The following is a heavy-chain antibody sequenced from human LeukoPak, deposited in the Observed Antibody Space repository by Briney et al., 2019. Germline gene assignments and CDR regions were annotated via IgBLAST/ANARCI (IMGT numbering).Heavy chain of an antibody. CDR1: GDSVSINSAA. CDR3: ARFAGGYLDAFDM. CDR2: TYYRSKWYN. V-gene: IGHV6-1*01. J-gene: IGHJ3*02. Sequence: SQTLSLTFAISGDSVSINSAAWNWIRQSPSRGLELLGRTYYRSKWYNDYTGSVKSRIAINPDTSKNQFSLHLNSVTPEDTAVYYCARFAGGYLDAFDMWGQGTMVTVSS. D-gene: IGHD3-22*01.